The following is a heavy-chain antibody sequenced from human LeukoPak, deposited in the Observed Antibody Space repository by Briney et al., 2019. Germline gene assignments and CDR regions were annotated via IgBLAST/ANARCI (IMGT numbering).Heavy chain of an antibody. Sequence: PSETLSLTCAVYGGSFSGYYLSWIRQPPGKGLEWVGYIFYTGSTNYNPSLMSRVTISVDTSKNQFSLKLSSVTAADTAVYYCARGDSSGWYSWFDPWGQGTLVTVSS. J-gene: IGHJ5*02. CDR2: IFYTGST. CDR1: GGSFSGYY. CDR3: ARGDSSGWYSWFDP. D-gene: IGHD6-19*01. V-gene: IGHV4-59*01.